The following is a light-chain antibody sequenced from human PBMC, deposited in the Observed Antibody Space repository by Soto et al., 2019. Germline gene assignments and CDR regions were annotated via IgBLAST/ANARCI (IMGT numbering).Light chain of an antibody. V-gene: IGLV1-44*01. CDR3: AAWDYSLNGVV. J-gene: IGLJ2*01. CDR1: SSNIGSDS. CDR2: NNN. Sequence: QSVLTQAPSASGTPGQRVTISCSGSSSNIGSDSVNWYQQLPGTAPKLLIYNNNQRPSGVPDRFSGSKSGTSASLAIGGLQSEDEADYYCAAWDYSLNGVVFGGGTKLTVL.